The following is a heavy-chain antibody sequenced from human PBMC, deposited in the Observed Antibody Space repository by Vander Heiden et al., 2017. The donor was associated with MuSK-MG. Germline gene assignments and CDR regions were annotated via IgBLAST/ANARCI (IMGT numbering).Heavy chain of an antibody. CDR1: GFPVRTNY. J-gene: IGHJ4*02. CDR2: INSAGYT. V-gene: IGHV3-66*02. D-gene: IGHD4-17*01. Sequence: EVQLVESGGGLVQPGGSLRLPCAVPGFPVRTNYLTWVRQAPGKGLEWVGVINSAGYTYHADFVKGRFTISRDNSKNTLYLQMNSLRVEDTAVYYCARKGYGDYAPFDYWGQGTLVTVSS. CDR3: ARKGYGDYAPFDY.